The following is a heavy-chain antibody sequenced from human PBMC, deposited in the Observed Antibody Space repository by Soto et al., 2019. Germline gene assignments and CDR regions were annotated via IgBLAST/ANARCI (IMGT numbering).Heavy chain of an antibody. J-gene: IGHJ6*04. D-gene: IGHD2-15*01. Sequence: QVQMVESGGGVVQPGRSLRLSCAASGFTFSSFGMHWVRQAPGNGLAWVAIIWYDGSDKYYADSVKGRFTISRDNSKNTLYLQMNSLRVEDTAVYHCASDIGYGMDVWCKGTTVTVSA. CDR2: IWYDGSDK. V-gene: IGHV3-33*01. CDR1: GFTFSSFG. CDR3: ASDIGYGMDV.